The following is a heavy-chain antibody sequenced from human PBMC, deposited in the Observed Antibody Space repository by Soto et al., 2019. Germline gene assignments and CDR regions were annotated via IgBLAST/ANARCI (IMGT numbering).Heavy chain of an antibody. D-gene: IGHD6-13*01. J-gene: IGHJ6*02. V-gene: IGHV1-69*01. CDR3: ARGHDARPESYSSSDFPYYYYPGMDV. Sequence: QVQLVQSGAEVKKPGSSVKVSCKASGGTFSSYAISWVRQAPGQGLEWMGGIIPIFGTANYAQKFQGRVTITADETTSTAYIGLSSLRSEDTDVYYWARGHDARPESYSSSDFPYYYYPGMDVWGQGTTVTVSS. CDR2: IIPIFGTA. CDR1: GGTFSSYA.